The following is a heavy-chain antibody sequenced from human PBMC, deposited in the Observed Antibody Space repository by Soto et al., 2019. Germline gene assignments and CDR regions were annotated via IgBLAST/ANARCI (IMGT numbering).Heavy chain of an antibody. CDR2: MNPNSGNT. J-gene: IGHJ4*02. CDR3: ARVGYCSSTSCPAADDY. D-gene: IGHD2-2*01. CDR1: GYTFTSYD. Sequence: QVQLVQSGAEVKKPGASVKVSCKASGYTFTSYDINWVRQATGQGLEWMGWMNPNSGNTGYAQKFPGRVTMTRNTSIRKAYMELSSLRSEDTAVYYCARVGYCSSTSCPAADDYWGQGTLVTVSS. V-gene: IGHV1-8*01.